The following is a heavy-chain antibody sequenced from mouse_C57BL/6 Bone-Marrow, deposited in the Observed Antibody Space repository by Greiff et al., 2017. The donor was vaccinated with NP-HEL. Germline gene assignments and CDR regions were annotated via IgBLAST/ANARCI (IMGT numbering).Heavy chain of an antibody. CDR1: GYTFTGYW. Sequence: VQLQQSGAELMKPGASVKLSCKATGYTFTGYWIEWVKQRPGHGLEWIGEILPGSGSTNYNEKFKGKATFTADTSSNTAYMQLSSLTTEDSAIYYCARGEAYYGSSSYYFDYWGQGTTLTVSS. D-gene: IGHD1-1*01. J-gene: IGHJ2*01. CDR2: ILPGSGST. CDR3: ARGEAYYGSSSYYFDY. V-gene: IGHV1-9*01.